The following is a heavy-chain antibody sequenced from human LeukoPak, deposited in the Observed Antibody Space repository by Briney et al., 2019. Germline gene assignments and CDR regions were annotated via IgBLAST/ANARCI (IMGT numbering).Heavy chain of an antibody. CDR1: GFTFSSYS. Sequence: GGSLRLSCAASGFTFSSYSMNWVRQAPGKGLEWVSYISSSSSTIYYADSVKGRFTISRDNAKNSLYLQMNSLRAEDTAVYYCARDRRTVTNYYYYYMDVWGKGTTVTVSS. V-gene: IGHV3-48*01. CDR2: ISSSSSTI. CDR3: ARDRRTVTNYYYYYMDV. D-gene: IGHD4-11*01. J-gene: IGHJ6*03.